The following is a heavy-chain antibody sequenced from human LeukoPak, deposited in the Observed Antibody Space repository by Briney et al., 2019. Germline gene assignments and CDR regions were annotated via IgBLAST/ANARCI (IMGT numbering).Heavy chain of an antibody. CDR1: GYTFTSYG. J-gene: IGHJ3*02. V-gene: IGHV1-18*01. CDR3: ARDYYETSGYSFDTFEI. D-gene: IGHD3-22*01. CDR2: ISTFNGRT. Sequence: RASVKVSCKASGYTFTSYGISWVRQAPGQGLEWMGWISTFNGRTHYAQKFQTRVTMTTDTSTSTTYMELRSLTSDDTAVYYCARDYYETSGYSFDTFEIWGQGTMVTVSS.